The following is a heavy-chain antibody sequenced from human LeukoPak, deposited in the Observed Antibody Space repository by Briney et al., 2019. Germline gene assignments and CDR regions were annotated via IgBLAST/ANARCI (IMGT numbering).Heavy chain of an antibody. Sequence: KSGGSLRLSCAASGFTFSEYYMSWIRQAPGKGLEWVADISSTADIVSYADFVLGRFTISRDNGGDSLSLQLNSLRAEDTAVYYCARATVAGTFDYWSQGTLVTVSS. CDR1: GFTFSEYY. CDR2: ISSTADIV. D-gene: IGHD6-19*01. V-gene: IGHV3-11*01. J-gene: IGHJ4*02. CDR3: ARATVAGTFDY.